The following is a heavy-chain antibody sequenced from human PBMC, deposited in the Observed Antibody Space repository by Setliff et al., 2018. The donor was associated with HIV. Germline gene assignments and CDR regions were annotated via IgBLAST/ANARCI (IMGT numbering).Heavy chain of an antibody. CDR3: ARVGVLRLGGFGAFDI. CDR2: IYSGGST. D-gene: IGHD3-16*01. V-gene: IGHV3-66*02. CDR1: GFTVSTYY. J-gene: IGHJ3*02. Sequence: GSLRLSCAASGFTVSTYYMSWVRQAPGKGLEWVSTIYSGGSTYHADSVKGRFTLSRDTSKNTLFLQMNSLRPEDTAVYYCARVGVLRLGGFGAFDIWGQGTMVTVSS.